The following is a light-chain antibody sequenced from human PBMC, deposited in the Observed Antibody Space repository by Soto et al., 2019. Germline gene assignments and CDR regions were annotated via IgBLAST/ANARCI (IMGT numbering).Light chain of an antibody. CDR1: QSVSSY. V-gene: IGKV3-11*01. Sequence: EIVLTQSPGTLSLSPGERATLSCRASQSVSSYLAWYQQKPGQAPRLLIYDASTRATGIPARFSGSGSGTDFTLTITSLEPEDFAVYYCQQRSSWPPTFGQGTKVDIK. CDR2: DAS. CDR3: QQRSSWPPT. J-gene: IGKJ1*01.